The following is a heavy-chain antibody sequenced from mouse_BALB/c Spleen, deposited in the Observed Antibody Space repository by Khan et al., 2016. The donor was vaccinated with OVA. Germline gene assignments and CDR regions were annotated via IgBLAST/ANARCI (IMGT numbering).Heavy chain of an antibody. CDR2: IHYSGST. Sequence: EVQLQESGPDLVKPSQSLSLTCTVTGYSITSGYSWHWIRQFPGNKLEWMGYIHYSGSTNYNPSLKSRISITRDTSKNQFFLQLNSVTTKDTATYYCARSSTTVVPYWYFDVWGAGTTVTVSS. V-gene: IGHV3-1*02. CDR3: ARSSTTVVPYWYFDV. CDR1: GYSITSGYS. J-gene: IGHJ1*01. D-gene: IGHD1-1*01.